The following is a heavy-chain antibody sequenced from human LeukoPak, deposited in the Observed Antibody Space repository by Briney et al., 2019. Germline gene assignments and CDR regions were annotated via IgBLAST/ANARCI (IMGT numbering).Heavy chain of an antibody. CDR1: GFTFSIYW. J-gene: IGHJ3*02. D-gene: IGHD2-15*01. CDR3: VREKICGGAGCYLHAFDI. CDR2: INSDGRST. V-gene: IGHV3-74*01. Sequence: PGGSLRLSCAASGFTFSIYWMHWVRQAPGKGLVWVSRINSDGRSTNYADSVKGRFTISRDNAKNTLYLQMNSLRADDTAVYYCVREKICGGAGCYLHAFDIWGQGTVVTVSS.